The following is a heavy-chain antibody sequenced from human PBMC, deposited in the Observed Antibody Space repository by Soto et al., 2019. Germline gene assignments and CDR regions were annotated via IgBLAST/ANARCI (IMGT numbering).Heavy chain of an antibody. CDR1: GFTFSSYG. D-gene: IGHD2-2*02. V-gene: IGHV3-30*18. CDR3: AKEKSSSTSCHREEYYFDN. CDR2: ISYDGSNK. J-gene: IGHJ4*02. Sequence: PGGSLRLSCAASGFTFSSYGMHWVRQAPGKGLEWVAVISYDGSNKYYADSVKGRFTISRDNSKNTLYLQMNSLRAEDTAVYYCAKEKSSSTSCHREEYYFDNWGQGTLVTVSS.